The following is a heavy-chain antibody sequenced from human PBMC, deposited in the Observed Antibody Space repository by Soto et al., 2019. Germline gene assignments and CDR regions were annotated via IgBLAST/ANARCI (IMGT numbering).Heavy chain of an antibody. CDR1: GFTFSAYA. Sequence: EVQLLESGGGLVQPGGSLRLSCAASGFTFSAYAMGWVRQAPGKGLEWVSTIHGGGGATHYSDSVKGRFTISRDDSKNTLYAQRNSLRAEDTAVYYCAKFDAHPLEYGYLEFWRRGAPVTIPS. CDR2: IHGGGGAT. CDR3: AKFDAHPLEYGYLEF. J-gene: IGHJ2*01. D-gene: IGHD1-1*01. V-gene: IGHV3-23*01.